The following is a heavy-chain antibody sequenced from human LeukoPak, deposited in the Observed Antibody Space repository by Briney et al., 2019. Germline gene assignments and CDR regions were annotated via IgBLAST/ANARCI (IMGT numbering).Heavy chain of an antibody. CDR1: GYTFTSYG. Sequence: ASVKVSCKTSGYTFTSYGASWVRQAPGQRLEWMGWISTYNYNTNYAQKFRGRVTMTRDTSTSTVYMELRSLRSEDTAIYYCARQVDTTMALPDYWGQGTLVTVSS. CDR2: ISTYNYNT. D-gene: IGHD5-18*01. J-gene: IGHJ4*02. V-gene: IGHV1-18*01. CDR3: ARQVDTTMALPDY.